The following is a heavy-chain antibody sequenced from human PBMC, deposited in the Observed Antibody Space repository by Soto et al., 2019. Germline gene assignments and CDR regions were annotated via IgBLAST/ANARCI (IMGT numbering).Heavy chain of an antibody. CDR1: GGTFRTYA. D-gene: IGHD6-19*01. CDR3: AKGAVAGTPTSYYYYGMDV. J-gene: IGHJ6*02. Sequence: QVQLLQSGAEVKKPGSSVRVSCEASGGTFRTYAISWVRQAPGQGLEWMGEIIPIFGTVNYAQKFQGRGTINADESTTTVYMDLRSRRAEDTAVYYCAKGAVAGTPTSYYYYGMDVWGQGTTVTVSS. CDR2: IIPIFGTV. V-gene: IGHV1-69*12.